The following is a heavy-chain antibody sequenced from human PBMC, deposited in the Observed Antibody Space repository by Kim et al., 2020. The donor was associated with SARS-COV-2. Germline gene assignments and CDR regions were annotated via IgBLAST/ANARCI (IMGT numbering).Heavy chain of an antibody. CDR3: AKDMGGGNYDFWCGYHPEDYYGMDV. D-gene: IGHD3-3*01. CDR2: ISWNSGSI. Sequence: GGSLRLSCAASGFTFGDYAMHWVRQAPGKGLEWVSGISWNSGSIGYADSVKGRFTISRDNAKNSLYLQMNSLRAEDTALYYCAKDMGGGNYDFWCGYHPEDYYGMDVWGQGTTVTVSS. CDR1: GFTFGDYA. J-gene: IGHJ6*02. V-gene: IGHV3-9*01.